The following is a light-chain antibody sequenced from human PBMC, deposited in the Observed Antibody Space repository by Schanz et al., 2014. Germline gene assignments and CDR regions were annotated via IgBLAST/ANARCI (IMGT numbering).Light chain of an antibody. J-gene: IGLJ3*02. CDR1: TGAVTSGHY. V-gene: IGLV7-46*01. Sequence: QAVVTQEPSLTVSPGGTVTLTCGSSTGAVTSGHYPYWFQQKPGQAPRTLIYDISNKHSWTPARFSGSLLGGKAALTLSGAQPEDEADYYCGTWHSNSKTHWVFGGGTKLTVL. CDR2: DIS. CDR3: GTWHSNSKTHWV.